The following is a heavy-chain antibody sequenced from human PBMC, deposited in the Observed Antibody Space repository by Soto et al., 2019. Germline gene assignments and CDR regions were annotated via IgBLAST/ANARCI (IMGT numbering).Heavy chain of an antibody. CDR2: ISYDGSNK. CDR1: GFTFSSYG. CDR3: ALTDCSSTSCRQEYYYYYGMDV. V-gene: IGHV3-30*03. D-gene: IGHD2-2*01. Sequence: PVGSLRLSCAASGFTFSSYGMHWVRQAPGKGLEWVAVISYDGSNKYYADSVKGRFTISRDNSKNTLYLQMNSLRAEDTAVYYCALTDCSSTSCRQEYYYYYGMDVWGQGTTVTVSS. J-gene: IGHJ6*02.